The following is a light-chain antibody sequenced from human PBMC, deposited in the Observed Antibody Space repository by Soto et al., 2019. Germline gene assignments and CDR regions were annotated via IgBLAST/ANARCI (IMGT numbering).Light chain of an antibody. Sequence: EIVMTQSPATLSVSPGERATLSCRASQSVSSNLAWYQRKPGQAPRLLIYGASTRATVIPARFSGSGSGTELTLTISSLQSEGFAVYYCQQYSNWPITFGPGTNMDIK. J-gene: IGKJ3*01. CDR2: GAS. CDR3: QQYSNWPIT. V-gene: IGKV3-15*01. CDR1: QSVSSN.